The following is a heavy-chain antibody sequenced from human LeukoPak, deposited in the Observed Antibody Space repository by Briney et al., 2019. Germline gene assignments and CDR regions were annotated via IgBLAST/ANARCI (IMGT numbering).Heavy chain of an antibody. CDR3: ARHEICNSSGYYYKYCWFDP. CDR2: IYHSGST. J-gene: IGHJ5*02. D-gene: IGHD3-22*01. Sequence: PSETLSLNCAVSGYSIGSGYYWGWIRQPPGKGLEWIGSIYHSGSTYYNPSLKSRVTISVDTSKNQFSLKLSSVTAADTAVYYCARHEICNSSGYYYKYCWFDPWGQGTLVTVSS. V-gene: IGHV4-38-2*01. CDR1: GYSIGSGYY.